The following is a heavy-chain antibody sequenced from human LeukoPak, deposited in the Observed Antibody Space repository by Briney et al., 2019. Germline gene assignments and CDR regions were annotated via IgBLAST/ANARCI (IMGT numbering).Heavy chain of an antibody. CDR2: IYYSGST. CDR1: GGSISSSSYY. J-gene: IGHJ4*02. CDR3: ARQSPFYYDSSGPCYYFDY. D-gene: IGHD3-22*01. Sequence: SETLSLTCTVSGGSISSSSYYWGWIRQPPGKGLEWIGSIYYSGSTYYNPSLKSRVTISVDTSKNQLSLKLSSVTAADTAVYYCARQSPFYYDSSGPCYYFDYWGQGTLVTVSS. V-gene: IGHV4-39*01.